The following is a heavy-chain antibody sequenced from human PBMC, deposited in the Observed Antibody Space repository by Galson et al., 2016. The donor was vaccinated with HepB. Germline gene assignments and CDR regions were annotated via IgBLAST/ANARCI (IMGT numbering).Heavy chain of an antibody. CDR2: IFNSGIT. J-gene: IGHJ4*02. Sequence: SETLSLTCTVSGGSISSYYWSWIRQSPGKGLEWIGYIFNSGITYYNPSLKSRVTMSVVTSQNQFSLNLTSLTASDTAVYFCARGDVGGYTYGYALDFWGQGALVTVSS. CDR1: GGSISSYY. D-gene: IGHD5-18*01. CDR3: ARGDVGGYTYGYALDF. V-gene: IGHV4-59*01.